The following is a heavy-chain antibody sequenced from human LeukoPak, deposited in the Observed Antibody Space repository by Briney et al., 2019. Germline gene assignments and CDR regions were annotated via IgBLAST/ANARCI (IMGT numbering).Heavy chain of an antibody. Sequence: GGSLRLSCAASGFTLSSYGMNWVRQAPGKGLEWVSYISGSSSIIYYADSVKGRFTISRDDAKNSLYLQMNSLRAEDTAVYYCARPRGYSYGRSVVCTGNSCYRNDGFDIWGQGTMVTVSS. CDR2: ISGSSSII. D-gene: IGHD5-18*01. J-gene: IGHJ3*02. V-gene: IGHV3-48*01. CDR3: ARPRGYSYGRSVVCTGNSCYRNDGFDI. CDR1: GFTLSSYG.